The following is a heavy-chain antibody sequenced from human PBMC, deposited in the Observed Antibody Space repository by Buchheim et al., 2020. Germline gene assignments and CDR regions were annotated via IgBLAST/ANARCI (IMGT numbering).Heavy chain of an antibody. CDR3: VRSPPGASTGYHFDS. Sequence: EVRLVESGGGLVQPGGSLRLSCAASGFTFSSYWMHWVRQPPGTGLEWVSRVNTDGSWTIYADSVKGRFTIPRDNAKNTLYLQINSLRTDDTAVYYCVRSPPGASTGYHFDSWGQGTL. CDR2: VNTDGSWT. J-gene: IGHJ4*02. V-gene: IGHV3-74*01. CDR1: GFTFSSYW. D-gene: IGHD3-9*01.